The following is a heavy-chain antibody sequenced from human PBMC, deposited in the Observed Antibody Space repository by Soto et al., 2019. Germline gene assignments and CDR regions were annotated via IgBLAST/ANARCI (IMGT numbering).Heavy chain of an antibody. CDR3: AKDRGEGYDSSGYYYGNFDY. CDR1: GFTFSSYG. Sequence: LRLSCAASGFTFSSYGMHWVRQAPGKGLEWVAVISYDGSNKYYADSVKGRFTISRDNSKNTLYLQMNSLRAEDTAVYYCAKDRGEGYDSSGYYYGNFDYWGQGTLVTVSS. V-gene: IGHV3-30*18. CDR2: ISYDGSNK. J-gene: IGHJ4*02. D-gene: IGHD3-22*01.